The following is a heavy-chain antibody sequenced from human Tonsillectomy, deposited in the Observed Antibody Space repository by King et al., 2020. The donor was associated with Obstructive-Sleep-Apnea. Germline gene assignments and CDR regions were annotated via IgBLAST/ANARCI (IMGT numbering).Heavy chain of an antibody. CDR1: GGPIGNYY. CDR2: VYNSRSN. CDR3: AKDASGTYYNWFDP. Sequence: VQLQESGPGLVKPSETLSLTCTGFGGPIGNYYWSWVRQHPGKGLEWIGFVYNSRSNIYNPSLMSRVTISLDTSKNQFSLRLTSVTAADAAVYYCAKDASGTYYNWFDPWGQGIPVTVSS. J-gene: IGHJ5*02. V-gene: IGHV4-59*01. D-gene: IGHD3-10*01.